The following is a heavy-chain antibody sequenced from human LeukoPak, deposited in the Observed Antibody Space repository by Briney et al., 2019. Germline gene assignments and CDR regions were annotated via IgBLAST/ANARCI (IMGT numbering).Heavy chain of an antibody. CDR3: AKDATAVPGAVYMDV. D-gene: IGHD2-2*01. CDR2: ISVSGTTI. V-gene: IGHV3-48*03. CDR1: GFTFSDYE. J-gene: IGHJ6*03. Sequence: PGGSLRLSCAASGFTFSDYEMNWVRQAPGKGLEWLSHISVSGTTIHYADSVKGRFTISRDNAKNSVYLQMTSLRAEDTALYYCAKDATAVPGAVYMDVWGKGTTVTISS.